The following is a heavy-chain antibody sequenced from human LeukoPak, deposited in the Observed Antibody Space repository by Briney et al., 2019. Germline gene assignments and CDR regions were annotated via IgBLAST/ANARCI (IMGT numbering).Heavy chain of an antibody. CDR2: ISGSGGST. V-gene: IGHV3-23*01. CDR3: AKTDSLHDYSPAEKIDY. J-gene: IGHJ4*02. Sequence: GGSLRLSCAASGFTFSSYAMSWVRQAPGKGLEWVSAISGSGGSTYYADSVKGRFTISRDNSKNTLYLQMNSLRAEDTAVYYCAKTDSLHDYSPAEKIDYWGQGTLVTVSS. CDR1: GFTFSSYA. D-gene: IGHD4-11*01.